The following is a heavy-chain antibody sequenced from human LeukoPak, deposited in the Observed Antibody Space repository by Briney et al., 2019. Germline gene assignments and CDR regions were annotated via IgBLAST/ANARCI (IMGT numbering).Heavy chain of an antibody. CDR3: AREGDMTAFDI. Sequence: ATVKVSCKASGYTFTSYDINWVRQATGQGLEWMGWMNPNSGNTGYAQKFQGRVTITRNTSISTAYMELSSLRSEDTAVYYCAREGDMTAFDIWGQGTMVTVSS. J-gene: IGHJ3*02. CDR1: GYTFTSYD. D-gene: IGHD2-15*01. V-gene: IGHV1-8*03. CDR2: MNPNSGNT.